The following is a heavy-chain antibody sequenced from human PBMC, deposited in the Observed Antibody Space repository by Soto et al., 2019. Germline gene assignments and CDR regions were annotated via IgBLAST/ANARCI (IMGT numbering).Heavy chain of an antibody. J-gene: IGHJ6*03. CDR3: ASDYIWGSYRYSYYYYYMDV. V-gene: IGHV3-66*01. Sequence: GGSLRLSCAASGFTVSSNYMSWVRQAPGKGLEWVSVIYSGGSTYYADSVKSRFTISRDNSKNTMYLQMNSLRAEDTAVYYCASDYIWGSYRYSYYYYYMDVWGKGTTVTVSS. D-gene: IGHD3-16*02. CDR2: IYSGGST. CDR1: GFTVSSNY.